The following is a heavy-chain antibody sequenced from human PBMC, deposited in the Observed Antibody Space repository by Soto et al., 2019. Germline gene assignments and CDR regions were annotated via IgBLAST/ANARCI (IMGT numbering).Heavy chain of an antibody. CDR2: ISGSGTST. D-gene: IGHD4-17*01. CDR1: GVTFSSDA. V-gene: IGHV3-23*01. J-gene: IGHJ4*02. CDR3: AKENTPDYGDYVDY. Sequence: PGGSLRLSCAASGVTFSSDAMSWVRQAPGKGLKWISSISGSGTSTYYADSVKGRFTISRDNSKNTMYLQMNSLRAEDTALYFCAKENTPDYGDYVDYWGQGTLVTVSS.